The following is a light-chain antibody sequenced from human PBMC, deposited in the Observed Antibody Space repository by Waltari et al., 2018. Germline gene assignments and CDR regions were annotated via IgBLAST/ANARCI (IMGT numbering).Light chain of an antibody. J-gene: IGKJ1*01. Sequence: DIQMTQSPSPLSASVGDRVTITCRDSQSISSWLAWYQQKPGKAPKLLIYKASSLESRVPSRFSGSGSGTEFTLTISSLQPDDFATYYCQQYNSYSKTFGQGTKVEIK. CDR2: KAS. V-gene: IGKV1-5*03. CDR3: QQYNSYSKT. CDR1: QSISSW.